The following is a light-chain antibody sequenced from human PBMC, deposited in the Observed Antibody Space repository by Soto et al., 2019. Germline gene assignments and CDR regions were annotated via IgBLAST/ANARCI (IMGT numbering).Light chain of an antibody. V-gene: IGKV1-5*01. CDR3: QQYYRSSIT. CDR1: QSLNNY. Sequence: DTQVTKSNATLSSSVGGIVTITCRASQSLNNYLAWYQQKPGKAPKLLIYDASTLERGVPSRFSGTGSGTEFTLTISSLQPDDFATYYCQQYYRSSITVGQVTRLEIK. CDR2: DAS. J-gene: IGKJ5*01.